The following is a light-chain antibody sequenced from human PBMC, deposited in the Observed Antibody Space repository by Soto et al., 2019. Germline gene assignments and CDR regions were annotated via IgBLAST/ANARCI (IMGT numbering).Light chain of an antibody. CDR1: QGIRDD. CDR3: QQYYASPFT. J-gene: IGKJ3*01. CDR2: EAS. Sequence: AIQMTQSPSSLSASVGDRVTITCRASQGIRDDLGWYQQKPGKAPKLLIYEASNLQRGVPSRFSGSGSGTDFTLTISSLQPEDVALYYCQQYYASPFTFGPGTKVEI. V-gene: IGKV1-6*01.